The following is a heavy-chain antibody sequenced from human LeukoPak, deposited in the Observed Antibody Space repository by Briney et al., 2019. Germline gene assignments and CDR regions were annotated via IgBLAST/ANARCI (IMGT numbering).Heavy chain of an antibody. Sequence: GGSLRLSCAASGFTFSNYWMHWVRQAPGKGLVWVSRIDSDGITTKYADSVKGRFTISRDNAKNTLYLQMNSLRAEDTAVYYCARVGTTSNFYYYYGMDVWGQGTTVTVSS. CDR1: GFTFSNYW. J-gene: IGHJ6*02. D-gene: IGHD2/OR15-2a*01. CDR2: IDSDGITT. V-gene: IGHV3-74*03. CDR3: ARVGTTSNFYYYYGMDV.